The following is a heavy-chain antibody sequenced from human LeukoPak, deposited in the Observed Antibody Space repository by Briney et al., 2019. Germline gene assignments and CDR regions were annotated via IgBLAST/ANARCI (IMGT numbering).Heavy chain of an antibody. J-gene: IGHJ4*02. CDR1: GDTFTNYD. Sequence: GASVKVSCKASGDTFTNYDINWVRQATGQGLEWMGWMSPSSGHTGYAQKFQGRVTMTRSTSISTAYMELGSLRSEDTAVYYCARGPPNWGFDYWGQGTLVTVSS. V-gene: IGHV1-8*01. D-gene: IGHD7-27*01. CDR2: MSPSSGHT. CDR3: ARGPPNWGFDY.